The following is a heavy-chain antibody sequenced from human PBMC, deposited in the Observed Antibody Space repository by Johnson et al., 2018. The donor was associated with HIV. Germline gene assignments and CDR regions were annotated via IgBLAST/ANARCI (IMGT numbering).Heavy chain of an antibody. CDR3: ATGAFDWLDDAFDI. D-gene: IGHD3-9*01. J-gene: IGHJ3*02. V-gene: IGHV3-15*01. Sequence: VQLVESGGGVVQPGRSLRLSCAASGFTFSSYGMHWVRQAPGKGLEWVGRIKSKTDGGTTDYAAPVKGRFTISRDDSKNTLYLQMNSLRAEDTAVYYCATGAFDWLDDAFDIWGQGTMVTVSS. CDR2: IKSKTDGGTT. CDR1: GFTFSSYG.